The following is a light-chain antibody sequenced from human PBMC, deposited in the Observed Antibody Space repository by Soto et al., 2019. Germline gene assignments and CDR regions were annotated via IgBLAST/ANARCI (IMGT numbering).Light chain of an antibody. V-gene: IGLV2-23*01. J-gene: IGLJ1*01. CDR2: QGY. CDR1: SSDVGKYNL. CDR3: CAYAATYTYD. Sequence: QSVLTQPASVSGSPGQSITISCTGTSSDVGKYNLVSWYQQHPGKAPKVMILQGYKRPSGVSNRFSDSKFCNKASLTISGLQAEYEAEYYCCAYAATYTYDFGTATKVTVL.